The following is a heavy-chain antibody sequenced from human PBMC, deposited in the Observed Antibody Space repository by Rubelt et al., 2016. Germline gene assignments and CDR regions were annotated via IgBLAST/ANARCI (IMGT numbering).Heavy chain of an antibody. V-gene: IGHV3-7*03. CDR1: GLTFSSFD. CDR3: ARDLGDSRGFDP. D-gene: IGHD3-10*01. Sequence: MQLVESGGGVVQPGGSLRLSCAASGLTFSSFDFHWVRQAPGKGLEWVANIKQDGSEKYYVDSVKGRVTISRDNAKNSLYLQMNSLRAGDTAVYYCARDLGDSRGFDPWGQGTLVTVSS. CDR2: IKQDGSEK. J-gene: IGHJ5*02.